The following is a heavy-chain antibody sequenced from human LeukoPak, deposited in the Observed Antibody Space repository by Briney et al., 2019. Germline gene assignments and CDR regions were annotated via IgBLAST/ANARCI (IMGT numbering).Heavy chain of an antibody. CDR2: ISYDGSNK. V-gene: IGHV3-30-3*01. CDR3: ARDGRAYCGGDCSRPYYFDY. CDR1: GFTFSDYW. Sequence: PGGSLRLSCAASGFTFSDYWMYWVRQAPGKGLEWVAVISYDGSNKYYADSVKGRFTISRDNSKNTLYLQMNSLRAEDTAVYYCARDGRAYCGGDCSRPYYFDYWGQGTLVTVSS. D-gene: IGHD2-21*02. J-gene: IGHJ4*02.